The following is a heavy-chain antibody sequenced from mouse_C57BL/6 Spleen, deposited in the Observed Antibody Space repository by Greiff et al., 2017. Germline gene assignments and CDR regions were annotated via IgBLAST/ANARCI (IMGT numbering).Heavy chain of an antibody. CDR3: SKVGFTTIVPFYYAMDY. Sequence: VKLQESGPGLVAPSQSLSITCTVSGFSLTGYGVSWVRQPPGKGLEWLGVIWGDGSTNYHSALISRLSISKDNSKSQVFLNLNSLQTDDTVTYYCSKVGFTTIVPFYYAMDYWGQGTSVTVSS. CDR1: GFSLTGYG. CDR2: IWGDGST. V-gene: IGHV2-3*01. J-gene: IGHJ4*01. D-gene: IGHD1-1*01.